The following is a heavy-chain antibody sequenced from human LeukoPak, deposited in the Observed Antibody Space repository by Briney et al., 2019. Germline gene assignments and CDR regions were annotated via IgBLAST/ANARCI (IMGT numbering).Heavy chain of an antibody. V-gene: IGHV4-34*01. Sequence: SETLSLTCAVYGGSFSGYYWSWIRQPPAKGLEWIGEINRSGSTNYNPYPKSRVTISVDTSKNKFSLKLSSVTAADTAVYYCAREGSGWFDHWGQGTLVTVSS. D-gene: IGHD6-19*01. CDR2: INRSGST. CDR3: AREGSGWFDH. CDR1: GGSFSGYY. J-gene: IGHJ5*02.